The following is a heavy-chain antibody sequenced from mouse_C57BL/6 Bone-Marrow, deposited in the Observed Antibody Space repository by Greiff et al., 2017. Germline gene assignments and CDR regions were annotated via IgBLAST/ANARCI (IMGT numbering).Heavy chain of an antibody. Sequence: QVQLQQPGAELVKPGASVKLSCKASGYTFTSYWMHWVKQRPGQGLAWIGMIHPNSGSTNYNEKFKSKATLTVDKSSSTAYMQLSSLTSEDSAVDYCARRDYWYFDVWGTGTTVTVSS. CDR1: GYTFTSYW. J-gene: IGHJ1*03. CDR2: IHPNSGST. V-gene: IGHV1-64*01. CDR3: ARRDYWYFDV.